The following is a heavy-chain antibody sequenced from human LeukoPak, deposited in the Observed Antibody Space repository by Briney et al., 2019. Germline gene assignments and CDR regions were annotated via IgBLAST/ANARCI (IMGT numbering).Heavy chain of an antibody. J-gene: IGHJ4*02. V-gene: IGHV1-2*02. Sequence: ASVKVSCKASGNTFIGHYIHWVRQAPGQGLEWMGWINPKSGVTKYGKNFQDRVTMTRDTSINTVYMELTRVRSDDTAVFYCARTYVVREINNFYFDQWGQGTPVTVSS. CDR1: GNTFIGHY. CDR3: ARTYVVREINNFYFDQ. D-gene: IGHD3-10*01. CDR2: INPKSGVT.